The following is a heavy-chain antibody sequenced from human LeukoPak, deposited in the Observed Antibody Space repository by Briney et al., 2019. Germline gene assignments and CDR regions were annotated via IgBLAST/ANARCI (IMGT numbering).Heavy chain of an antibody. CDR1: GGSISSSSYY. D-gene: IGHD3-10*01. CDR2: IYYSGST. CDR3: ASLYGSGSHDY. Sequence: SETLSLTCTVSGGSISSSSYYWGWIRQPPGKGLEWIGSIYYSGSTYYNPSLKSRVTISVDTSKNQFSLKLSSVTAADTAVYYCASLYGSGSHDYWGQGTLVTVSS. J-gene: IGHJ4*02. V-gene: IGHV4-39*01.